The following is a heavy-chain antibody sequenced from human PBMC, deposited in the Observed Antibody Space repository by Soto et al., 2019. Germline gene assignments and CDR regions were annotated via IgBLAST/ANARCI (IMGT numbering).Heavy chain of an antibody. CDR3: AKYCVGDCRHFDA. CDR1: GYNFIAYY. J-gene: IGHJ4*02. V-gene: IGHV1-46*01. D-gene: IGHD2-21*02. Sequence: QVQLVQSGAEVKKPGSSVKLSCKASGYNFIAYYIYWVRQAPGQGPEWMGMLNPSSGATNYAQKFQCRVTVTRDTSMSTAYLELSSLRSEDASVYYCAKYCVGDCRHFDAWCQGTLVTVSS. CDR2: LNPSSGAT.